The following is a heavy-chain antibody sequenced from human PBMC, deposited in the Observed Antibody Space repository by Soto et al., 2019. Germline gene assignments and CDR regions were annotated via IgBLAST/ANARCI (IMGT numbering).Heavy chain of an antibody. J-gene: IGHJ2*01. CDR3: ARLYWGRYFDL. V-gene: IGHV4-39*01. D-gene: IGHD7-27*01. CDR1: GGSVSSSNYY. CDR2: IYYSGNT. Sequence: SETLSLTCTVSGGSVSSSNYYWGWVRQPPGKGLEWIGSIYYSGNTYYNPSLKSRVTISVDTSENQFSLKLSSVTAADTAVFYCARLYWGRYFDLWGRVTLVTVSS.